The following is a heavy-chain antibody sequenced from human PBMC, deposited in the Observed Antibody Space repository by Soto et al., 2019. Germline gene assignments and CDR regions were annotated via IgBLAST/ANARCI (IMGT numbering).Heavy chain of an antibody. CDR1: GYTFHTFG. J-gene: IGHJ6*02. D-gene: IGHD2-21*02. CDR2: ISTYNDNT. CDR3: ASSYCGGDCSVLYYYYGMDV. V-gene: IGHV1-18*01. Sequence: ASVKVSCKASGYTFHTFGISWVRQAPGQGLEWMGWISTYNDNTNYAQKLQGRVTMTTDTSTSTAYMELRSLRSDDTAVYYCASSYCGGDCSVLYYYYGMDVWGQGTTVTVSS.